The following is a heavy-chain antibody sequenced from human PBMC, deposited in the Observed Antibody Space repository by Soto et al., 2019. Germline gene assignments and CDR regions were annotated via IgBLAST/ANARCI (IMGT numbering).Heavy chain of an antibody. CDR3: ARGRDYDFWSGYYLDYYYYYMDV. CDR2: IKQDGSEK. Sequence: PGGSLRLSCAASGFTFSSYWMSWVRQAPGKGLEWVANIKQDGSEKYYVDSVKGRFTISRDNAKNSLYLQMNSLRAEDTAVYYCARGRDYDFWSGYYLDYYYYYMDVWGKGTTVTVSS. V-gene: IGHV3-7*01. J-gene: IGHJ6*03. CDR1: GFTFSSYW. D-gene: IGHD3-3*01.